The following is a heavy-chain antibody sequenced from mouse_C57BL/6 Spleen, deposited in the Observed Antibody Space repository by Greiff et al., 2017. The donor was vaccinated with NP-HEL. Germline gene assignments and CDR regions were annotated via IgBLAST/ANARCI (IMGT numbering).Heavy chain of an antibody. CDR2: IDPSDSYT. J-gene: IGHJ4*01. D-gene: IGHD3-1*01. CDR3: ARKPLGGYAMDY. Sequence: VQLQQPGAELVMPGASVKLSCKASGYTFTSYWMHWVKQRPGQGLEWIGEIDPSDSYTNYNQKFKGKSTLTVDKSSSTAYMQLSSLTSEDSAVYYCARKPLGGYAMDYWGQGTSVTVSS. V-gene: IGHV1-69*01. CDR1: GYTFTSYW.